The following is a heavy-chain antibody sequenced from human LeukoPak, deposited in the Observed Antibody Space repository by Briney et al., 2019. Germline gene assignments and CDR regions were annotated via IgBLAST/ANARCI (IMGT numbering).Heavy chain of an antibody. V-gene: IGHV1-69*05. CDR1: GGTFGSYA. Sequence: SVKVSCKASGGTFGSYAISWVRQAPGQGLEWMGGIIPIFGTANYAQKFQGRVTITTDESTSTAYMELSSLRSEDTAVYYCARGGYSGYDLSNYYYYMDVWGKGTTVTVSS. CDR3: ARGGYSGYDLSNYYYYMDV. J-gene: IGHJ6*03. D-gene: IGHD5-12*01. CDR2: IIPIFGTA.